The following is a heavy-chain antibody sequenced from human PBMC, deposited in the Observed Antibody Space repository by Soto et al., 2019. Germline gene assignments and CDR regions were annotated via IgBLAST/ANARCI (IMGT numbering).Heavy chain of an antibody. Sequence: GGSLRLSCAASGSIFSSYGMHWVRQAPGKGLEWVAVVSHDGRNTHYADSVKGRFTISRDSSKNTVSLEMTSLRAEDTAVYYCAKGGRQWLVTSDFNYWGQGALVTVS. J-gene: IGHJ4*02. D-gene: IGHD6-19*01. CDR3: AKGGRQWLVTSDFNY. CDR1: GSIFSSYG. CDR2: VSHDGRNT. V-gene: IGHV3-30*18.